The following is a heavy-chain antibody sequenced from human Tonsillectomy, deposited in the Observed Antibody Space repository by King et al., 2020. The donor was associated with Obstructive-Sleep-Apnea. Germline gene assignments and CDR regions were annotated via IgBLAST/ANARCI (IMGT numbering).Heavy chain of an antibody. CDR3: AKVGYSLGWYAEYFQH. J-gene: IGHJ1*01. CDR2: ISGSGGST. D-gene: IGHD6-19*01. CDR1: GFTFSSYA. Sequence: VQLVESGGGLVQPGGSLRLSCTASGFTFSSYAMNWVRQAPGKGLEWVSGISGSGGSTYSADSVKGRFTISRDNSKNTVFLQMISLRAEDTAVYYCAKVGYSLGWYAEYFQHWGQGTLVTVSS. V-gene: IGHV3-23*04.